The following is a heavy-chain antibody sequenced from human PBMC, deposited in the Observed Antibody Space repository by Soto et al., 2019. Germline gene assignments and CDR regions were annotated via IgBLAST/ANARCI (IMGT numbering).Heavy chain of an antibody. Sequence: QVQLQESGPGLVKPSQTLSLTCTVSGGSISSAAYYWSWIRQHPGKGLEWIGYISHSGRTYYNPSLKSRAIVSVDTSKNQCSRSLTSVTAADTSVYYCARKYTYGSNFFDCWGQGALVTVSS. CDR2: ISHSGRT. D-gene: IGHD2-2*02. CDR3: ARKYTYGSNFFDC. V-gene: IGHV4-31*03. CDR1: GGSISSAAYY. J-gene: IGHJ4*02.